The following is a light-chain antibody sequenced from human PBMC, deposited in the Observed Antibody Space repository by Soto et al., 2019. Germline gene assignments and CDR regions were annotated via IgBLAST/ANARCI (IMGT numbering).Light chain of an antibody. CDR2: DVN. CDR1: STDVGAYNY. CDR3: SSYGGSNNKV. J-gene: IGLJ1*01. V-gene: IGLV2-8*01. Sequence: QSALTQPPSTSGSPGQSVTFSCTGTSTDVGAYNYVSWYQQHPGKAPKLIIFDVNKRPSGVPDRFSGSKSGNTASLTVSGLQPEDEADYFCSSYGGSNNKVSGTGTKVTV.